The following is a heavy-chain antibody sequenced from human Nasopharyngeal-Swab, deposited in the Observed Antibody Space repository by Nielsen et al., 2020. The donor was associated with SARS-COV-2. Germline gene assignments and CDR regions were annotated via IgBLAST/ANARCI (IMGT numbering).Heavy chain of an antibody. Sequence: GGSLRLSCAASGFTFSSYAMHWVRQAPGKGLEWVAVISYDGSNKYYADSVKGRFTISRDNSKNTLYLQMNSLRAEDTAVYYCARDGLRDGMDAWGQGTTVTVSS. CDR2: ISYDGSNK. V-gene: IGHV3-30*04. J-gene: IGHJ6*02. CDR3: ARDGLRDGMDA. CDR1: GFTFSSYA.